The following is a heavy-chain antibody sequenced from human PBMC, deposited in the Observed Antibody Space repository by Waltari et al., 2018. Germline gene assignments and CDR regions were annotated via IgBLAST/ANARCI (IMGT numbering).Heavy chain of an antibody. V-gene: IGHV3-74*01. CDR2: INGDGSTI. Sequence: VGTGGRLVPPRGLLRVARSAFGIDLGGAWPHWDRQGAGEGPVRVSRINGDGSTINYAVSVKSRFTISRDTAKNTLYLQMNSLRAEDTAVYYCARGADLRGQGILVTVSS. J-gene: IGHJ1*01. D-gene: IGHD3-3*01. CDR1: GIDLGGAW. CDR3: ARGADL.